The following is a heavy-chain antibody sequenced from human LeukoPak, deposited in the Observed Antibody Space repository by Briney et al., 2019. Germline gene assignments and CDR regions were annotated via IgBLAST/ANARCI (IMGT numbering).Heavy chain of an antibody. CDR2: IYTSGNI. D-gene: IGHD5-12*01. V-gene: IGHV4-4*07. J-gene: IGHJ4*02. CDR1: GGSISSYS. Sequence: SETLSLTCTVSGGSISSYSWSWIRQPAGKGLEWIGRIYTSGNINYNPSLKSRVTMSVDTSKNQFSLRLSSVTAAGTAVYYCARDDEWLFDYWGQGTLVTVSS. CDR3: ARDDEWLFDY.